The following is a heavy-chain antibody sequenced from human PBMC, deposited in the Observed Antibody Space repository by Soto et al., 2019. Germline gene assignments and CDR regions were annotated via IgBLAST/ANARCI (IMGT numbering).Heavy chain of an antibody. Sequence: RASVKVSCKASGGTFSSYAISWVRQAPGQGLEWMGGIIPIFGTANYAQKFQGRVTITADESTSTAYMELSSLRSEDTAVYYCASLALACCGGDCLDYWGQGTLVTVSS. CDR3: ASLALACCGGDCLDY. CDR2: IIPIFGTA. D-gene: IGHD2-21*01. V-gene: IGHV1-69*13. J-gene: IGHJ4*02. CDR1: GGTFSSYA.